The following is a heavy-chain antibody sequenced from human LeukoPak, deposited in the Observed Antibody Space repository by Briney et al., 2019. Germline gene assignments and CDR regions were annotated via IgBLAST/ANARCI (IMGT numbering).Heavy chain of an antibody. CDR1: GFTFSSYA. D-gene: IGHD2-8*02. Sequence: GGSLRLSCAASGFTFSSYAMSWVRQAPGRGLEWVSSISGDSSYTFYADSVKGRFTISRDNSKNTLYLQMNSLRAGDTALYYCATYRQVLLPFESWGQGTLVTVSS. CDR3: ATYRQVLLPFES. CDR2: ISGDSSYT. J-gene: IGHJ4*02. V-gene: IGHV3-23*01.